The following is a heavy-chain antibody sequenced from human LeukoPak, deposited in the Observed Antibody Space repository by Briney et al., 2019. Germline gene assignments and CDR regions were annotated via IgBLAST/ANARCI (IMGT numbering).Heavy chain of an antibody. V-gene: IGHV4-59*01. CDR2: IYYSGST. CDR1: GGSISSYY. D-gene: IGHD6-19*01. J-gene: IGHJ4*02. CDR3: ARDLKSSGWYYFDY. Sequence: PSETLSLTCTVSGGSISSYYWSWIRQPPGKGLEWIGYIYYSGSTNYNPSLKSRVTISVDSSKKQFFLKLSSVTAADTAVYYCARDLKSSGWYYFDYWGQGTLVTVSS.